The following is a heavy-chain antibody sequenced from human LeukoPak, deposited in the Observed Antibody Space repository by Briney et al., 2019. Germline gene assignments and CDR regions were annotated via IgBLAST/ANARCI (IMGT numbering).Heavy chain of an antibody. CDR2: ISGSGGST. J-gene: IGHJ6*03. V-gene: IGHV3-23*01. CDR1: GFTFSSYA. Sequence: GGSLRLSCAASGFTFSSYAMSWVRQAPGKGLEWVSAISGSGGSTYYADSVKGRFTISRDNSKNTLYLQMNSLRAEDTAVYYCAKKGIAAAGRYYYYYMDVWGKGTTVTVSS. D-gene: IGHD6-13*01. CDR3: AKKGIAAAGRYYYYYMDV.